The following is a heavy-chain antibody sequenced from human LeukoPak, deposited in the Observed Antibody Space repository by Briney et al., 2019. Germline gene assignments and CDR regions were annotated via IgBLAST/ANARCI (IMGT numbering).Heavy chain of an antibody. Sequence: SETLSLTCTVSGGSISSYYWSWIRQPPGKGLEWIGYIYYSGSTNYNPSLKSRVTISVDTSKNQFSLKLSSVTAADAAVYYCARTHCSGGSCYSFDYWGQGTLVTVSS. J-gene: IGHJ4*02. CDR3: ARTHCSGGSCYSFDY. CDR2: IYYSGST. CDR1: GGSISSYY. D-gene: IGHD2-15*01. V-gene: IGHV4-59*01.